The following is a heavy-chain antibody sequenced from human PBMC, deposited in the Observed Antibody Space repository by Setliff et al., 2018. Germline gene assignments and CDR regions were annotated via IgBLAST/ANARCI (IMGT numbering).Heavy chain of an antibody. Sequence: SETLSLTCTVSGASLSSGTYYWGWIRQPPGKGLEWIGRIYYRGDTYYNASLKGRLPISLDTAQNQFSLRLTSVTAADKAVYYCARTGTYRYFDSWGQGTLVT. CDR3: ARTGTYRYFDS. V-gene: IGHV4-39*01. CDR2: IYYRGDT. J-gene: IGHJ4*02. D-gene: IGHD1-1*01. CDR1: GASLSSGTYY.